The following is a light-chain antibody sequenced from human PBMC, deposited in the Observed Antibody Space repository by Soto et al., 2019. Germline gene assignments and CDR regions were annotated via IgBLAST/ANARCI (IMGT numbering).Light chain of an antibody. CDR2: GNS. J-gene: IGLJ2*01. CDR1: SSNIGAGYD. Sequence: QSVLTQPPSVSGALGQRVTISCTGSSSNIGAGYDVHWYQQLPGTAPKLLIYGNSNRPSGVPDRFSGSKSGTSASLAITGLQAEDEADYYCQSYDSSLSGSVFGGGTNVTVL. V-gene: IGLV1-40*01. CDR3: QSYDSSLSGSV.